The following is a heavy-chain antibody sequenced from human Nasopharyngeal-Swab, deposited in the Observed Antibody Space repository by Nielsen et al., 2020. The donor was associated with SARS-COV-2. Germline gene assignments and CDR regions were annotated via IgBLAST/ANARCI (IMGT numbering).Heavy chain of an antibody. V-gene: IGHV3-43*01. CDR1: GFTPDYN. D-gene: IGHD1-1*01. Sequence: GESLKISCAVSGFTPDYNMHWVRQVPGKGLEWVSLINGDGDRASYADSVRGRFVVSRDNSKSSVYLQMHSLRNEGTAFYYCVKDRSDYCSTTTCWSDGFDTWGQGTMVTVSS. J-gene: IGHJ3*02. CDR2: INGDGDRA. CDR3: VKDRSDYCSTTTCWSDGFDT.